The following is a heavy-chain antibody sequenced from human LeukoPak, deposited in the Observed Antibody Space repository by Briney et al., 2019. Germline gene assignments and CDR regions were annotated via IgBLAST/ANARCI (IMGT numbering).Heavy chain of an antibody. Sequence: GRSLRLSCAASGFTFSSYAMHWVRQDPGKGLEWVAVISYDGSNKYYADSVKGRFTISRDNSKNTLYLQMNSLRAEDTAVYYCARAEPTVLDYWGQGTLVTVSS. V-gene: IGHV3-30*04. J-gene: IGHJ4*02. CDR2: ISYDGSNK. CDR1: GFTFSSYA. D-gene: IGHD4-17*01. CDR3: ARAEPTVLDY.